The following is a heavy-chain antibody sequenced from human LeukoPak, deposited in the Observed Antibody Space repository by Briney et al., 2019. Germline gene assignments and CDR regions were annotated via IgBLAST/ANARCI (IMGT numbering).Heavy chain of an antibody. Sequence: ASVKVSCKASGYTFTSYGISWVRQAPGQGLEWMGWISAYNGNTNYAQKLQGRVTMTTDTSTSTAYMELRSLRSDDTAVYYCARVGKGHYYGSGSDYYFDYWGQGTLVTVSS. V-gene: IGHV1-18*01. CDR2: ISAYNGNT. CDR3: ARVGKGHYYGSGSDYYFDY. D-gene: IGHD3-10*01. CDR1: GYTFTSYG. J-gene: IGHJ4*02.